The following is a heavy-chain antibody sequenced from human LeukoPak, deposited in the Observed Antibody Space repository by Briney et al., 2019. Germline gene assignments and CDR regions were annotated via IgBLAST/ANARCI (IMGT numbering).Heavy chain of an antibody. CDR2: ISSSGSTI. Sequence: GGSLRLSCAASGFTFSSYEMNWFRQAPGKGLEWVSYISSSGSTIYYADSVKGRFTISRDNAKNSLYLQMNSLRAEDTAVYYCARDTYYDYVWGSYRYFDYWGQGTLVTVSS. CDR3: ARDTYYDYVWGSYRYFDY. V-gene: IGHV3-48*03. J-gene: IGHJ4*02. CDR1: GFTFSSYE. D-gene: IGHD3-16*02.